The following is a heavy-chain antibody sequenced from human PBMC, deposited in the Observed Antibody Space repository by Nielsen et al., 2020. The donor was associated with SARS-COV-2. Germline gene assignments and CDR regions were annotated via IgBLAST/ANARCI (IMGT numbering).Heavy chain of an antibody. Sequence: GGSLRLSCGVSGFTFNDYAMSWVRQAPGKGLEWVSLISGSGRVTHYADSVKGRFTISRDNSKSTLYLQMNSLRDDDTAVFYCARDPSGTGETFDFWGRGTLVTVSS. CDR1: GFTFNDYA. V-gene: IGHV3-23*01. CDR3: ARDPSGTGETFDF. D-gene: IGHD3-10*01. CDR2: ISGSGRVT. J-gene: IGHJ4*02.